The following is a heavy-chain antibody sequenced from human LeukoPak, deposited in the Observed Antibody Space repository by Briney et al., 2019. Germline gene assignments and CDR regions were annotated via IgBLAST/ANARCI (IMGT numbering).Heavy chain of an antibody. CDR1: GFTFSSYA. D-gene: IGHD6-19*01. CDR2: ISGSGGST. CDR3: AKTVAGTRWFDP. J-gene: IGHJ5*02. V-gene: IGHV3-23*01. Sequence: GGSLRLSCAASGFTFSSYAMSWVRQAPGKGLEWVSAISGSGGSTYYADSVKGRSTISRDNSKNTLYLQMNSLRAEDTAVYYCAKTVAGTRWFDPWGQGTLVTVSS.